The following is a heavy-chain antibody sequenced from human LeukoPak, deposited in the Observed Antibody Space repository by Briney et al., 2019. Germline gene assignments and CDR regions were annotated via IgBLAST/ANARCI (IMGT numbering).Heavy chain of an antibody. Sequence: ASVKVSCKASGYTFTSYDINWVRQAAGQGLEWMGWMNPSSGNTGYSQKFQGRVPMTRSTSIGTAYMELSSLTSEDTAVYYCARRADYYDSSAYYLWGQGTLVTVSP. D-gene: IGHD3-22*01. CDR3: ARRADYYDSSAYYL. CDR2: MNPSSGNT. V-gene: IGHV1-8*01. CDR1: GYTFTSYD. J-gene: IGHJ4*02.